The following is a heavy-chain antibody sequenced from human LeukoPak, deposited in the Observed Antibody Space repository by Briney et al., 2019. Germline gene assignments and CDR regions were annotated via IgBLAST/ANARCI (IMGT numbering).Heavy chain of an antibody. V-gene: IGHV4-59*08. CDR1: GGSISSYY. D-gene: IGHD3-10*01. CDR3: ARRGSGSSYFDY. J-gene: IGHJ4*02. CDR2: IYYSGST. Sequence: PSETLSLTCTVSGGSISSYYWSWIRQPPGKGLEWIGYIYYSGSTNYSPSLKSRVTISVDTSNNQFPLKLTSVTAADTAVYYCARRGSGSSYFDYWGQGTLVTVSS.